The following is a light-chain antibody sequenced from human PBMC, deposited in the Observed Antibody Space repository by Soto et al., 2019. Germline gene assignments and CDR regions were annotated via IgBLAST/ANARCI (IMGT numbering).Light chain of an antibody. J-gene: IGLJ2*01. CDR1: SSDVGGYNY. V-gene: IGLV2-14*01. Sequence: QSALTQPASVSGSPGQSITISCTGTSSDVGGYNYVSWYQQNPGKAPKLLIYDVSHRPSGVSNRCSGFKSGNTASLTISGLQPEDEADYYCSSYRDGSTIEFGGGTKLTVL. CDR2: DVS. CDR3: SSYRDGSTIE.